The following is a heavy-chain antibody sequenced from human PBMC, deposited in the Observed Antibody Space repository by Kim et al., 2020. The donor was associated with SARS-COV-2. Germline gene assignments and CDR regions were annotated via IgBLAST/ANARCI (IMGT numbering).Heavy chain of an antibody. CDR2: IYSGGST. Sequence: GGSLRLSCAASGFTVSSNYMSWVRQAPGKGLEWVSVIYSGGSTYYADSVKGRFTISRDNSKNTLYLQMNSLRAEDTAVYYCARALKPGGSSWTAYYFDYWGQGTLVTVSS. J-gene: IGHJ4*02. D-gene: IGHD6-13*01. CDR1: GFTVSSNY. V-gene: IGHV3-66*01. CDR3: ARALKPGGSSWTAYYFDY.